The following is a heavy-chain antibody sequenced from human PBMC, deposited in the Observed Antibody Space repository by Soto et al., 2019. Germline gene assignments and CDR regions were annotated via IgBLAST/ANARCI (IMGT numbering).Heavy chain of an antibody. J-gene: IGHJ5*02. V-gene: IGHV4-34*01. Sequence: SETLSLTCAVYGGSFSGYYWSWIRQPPGKGLEWIGEINHSGSTNYNPSLKSRVTISVDTSKNQFSLKLSSVTAADTAVYYCARGERPGSWYFRAIWFDPWGQGTLVTVSS. CDR2: INHSGST. CDR3: ARGERPGSWYFRAIWFDP. CDR1: GGSFSGYY. D-gene: IGHD6-13*01.